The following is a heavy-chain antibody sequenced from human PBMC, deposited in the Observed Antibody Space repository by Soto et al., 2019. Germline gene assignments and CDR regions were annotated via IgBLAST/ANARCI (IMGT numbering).Heavy chain of an antibody. CDR1: GGTFSSYA. D-gene: IGHD4-17*01. J-gene: IGHJ3*02. V-gene: IGHV1-69*12. CDR3: ATAVRRRHACDI. Sequence: QVQLVQSGAEVKKLGSSVKVSCKASGGTFSSYAISWVRQAPGQGLAWMGGIIPIFGTANYAQKFQGRFTITADESTSTAYMELSSLRSEDTAVYYCATAVRRRHACDIWGQGTMVTVSS. CDR2: IIPIFGTA.